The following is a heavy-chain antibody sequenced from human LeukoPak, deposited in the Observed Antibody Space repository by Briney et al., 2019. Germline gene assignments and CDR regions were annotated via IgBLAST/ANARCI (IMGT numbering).Heavy chain of an antibody. D-gene: IGHD1-26*01. Sequence: HAGGSLRLSCAASGFTFTRYWMSWVRQAPGRGPEWVANINQDANEKYYLDSVKGRFTISRDNAKNSLYRQMTSLETEDTAVYYCARDKEEGPTKFDYWGQGSLVTVSS. CDR3: ARDKEEGPTKFDY. J-gene: IGHJ4*02. CDR1: GFTFTRYW. CDR2: INQDANEK. V-gene: IGHV3-7*03.